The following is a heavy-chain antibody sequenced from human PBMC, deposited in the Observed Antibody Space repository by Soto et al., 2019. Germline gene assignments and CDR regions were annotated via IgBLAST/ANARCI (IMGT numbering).Heavy chain of an antibody. V-gene: IGHV1-18*01. J-gene: IGHJ5*02. D-gene: IGHD2-15*01. CDR2: ISAYNGNT. CDR3: ARVYCSGGSCYGYWFDP. CDR1: GYTFTSYG. Sequence: VKVSCKASGYTFTSYGISWVRQAPGQGLEWMGWISAYNGNTNYAQKLQGRVTMTTDTSTSTAYMELRSLRSDDTAVYYCARVYCSGGSCYGYWFDPWGQGTLVTVSS.